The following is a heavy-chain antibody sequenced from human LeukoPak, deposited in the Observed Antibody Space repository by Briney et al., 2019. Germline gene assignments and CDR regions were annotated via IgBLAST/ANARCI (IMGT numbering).Heavy chain of an antibody. Sequence: GGSLRLSCAASGFTFSGYSMNWVPQAPGKGLEWVSSISSSSSYIYYADSVKGRFTISRDNAKNSLYLQMNSLRAEDTAVYYCARDRGPDIVATISPFSPHYYYYYGMDVWGQGTTVTVSS. CDR1: GFTFSGYS. V-gene: IGHV3-21*01. CDR3: ARDRGPDIVATISPFSPHYYYYYGMDV. CDR2: ISSSSSYI. D-gene: IGHD5-12*01. J-gene: IGHJ6*02.